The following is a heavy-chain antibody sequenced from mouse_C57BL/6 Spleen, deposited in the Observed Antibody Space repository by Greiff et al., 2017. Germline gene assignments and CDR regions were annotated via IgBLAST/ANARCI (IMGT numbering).Heavy chain of an antibody. V-gene: IGHV1-26*01. J-gene: IGHJ3*01. Sequence: VQLQQSGPELVKPGASVKISCKASGYTFTDYYMNWVKQSHGKSLEWIGDINPNNGGTSYNQKFKGKATLTVDKSSSTAYMELRSLTSEDSSVYYCARLYDGLAYWGQGTLVTVSA. CDR1: GYTFTDYY. CDR3: ARLYDGLAY. CDR2: INPNNGGT. D-gene: IGHD2-3*01.